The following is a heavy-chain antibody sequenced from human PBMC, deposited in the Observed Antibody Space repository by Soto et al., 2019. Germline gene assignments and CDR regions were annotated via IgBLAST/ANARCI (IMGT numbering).Heavy chain of an antibody. Sequence: LSLTCAVYGGSFSGYCWSWIRQPPGKGLEWIGEINHSGRTNYNPSLKSRVTISVATSKSQFSLKLSSVTAADTAVYYCARGRKYYDLCSGYSPPRYCLNYWGQGTLVTVSS. CDR1: GGSFSGYC. J-gene: IGHJ4*02. D-gene: IGHD3-3*01. CDR3: ARGRKYYDLCSGYSPPRYCLNY. CDR2: INHSGRT. V-gene: IGHV4-34*01.